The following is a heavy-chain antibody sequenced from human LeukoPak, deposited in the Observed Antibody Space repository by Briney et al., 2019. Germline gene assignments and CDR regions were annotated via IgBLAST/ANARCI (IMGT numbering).Heavy chain of an antibody. CDR3: ARMIAAAGTEYFDL. Sequence: SETLSLTCTVSGGSISSGGYYWSWIRQHPGKGLEWIGYIYYSGSTYYNPSLKSRVTISVDTSKNRFSLKLSSVTAADTAVYYCARMIAAAGTEYFDLWGRGTLVTVSS. CDR1: GGSISSGGYY. CDR2: IYYSGST. V-gene: IGHV4-61*08. D-gene: IGHD6-13*01. J-gene: IGHJ2*01.